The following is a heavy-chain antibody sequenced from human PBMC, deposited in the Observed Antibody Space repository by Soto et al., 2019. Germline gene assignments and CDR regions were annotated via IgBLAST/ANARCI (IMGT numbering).Heavy chain of an antibody. D-gene: IGHD6-13*01. Sequence: GGSLRLYCAASGFTVSSYWMHWVRQAPGQGLVWVSRINSDGSSTSYADSVKGRFTISRDNAKNTLYLQMNSLRAEDTAVYYCARDPILGSSWYGWFDPWGQGTLVTVSS. CDR2: INSDGSST. V-gene: IGHV3-74*01. CDR1: GFTVSSYW. CDR3: ARDPILGSSWYGWFDP. J-gene: IGHJ5*02.